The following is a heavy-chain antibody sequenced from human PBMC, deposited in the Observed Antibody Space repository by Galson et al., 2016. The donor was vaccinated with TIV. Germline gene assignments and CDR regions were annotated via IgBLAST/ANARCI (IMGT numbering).Heavy chain of an antibody. J-gene: IGHJ6*02. D-gene: IGHD6-19*01. V-gene: IGHV2-70*11. CDR2: IDGDDDT. Sequence: PALVKPTQTLTPTCTFSGFSLSRSRMCVTWMRQPPGKALEWLARIDGDDDTYYNNFLATRLFITKDTSRNQVVLTLTNLDPADTATYYCARASSDYFYNYGMDVWGQGTTVTVS. CDR3: ARASSDYFYNYGMDV. CDR1: GFSLSRSRMC.